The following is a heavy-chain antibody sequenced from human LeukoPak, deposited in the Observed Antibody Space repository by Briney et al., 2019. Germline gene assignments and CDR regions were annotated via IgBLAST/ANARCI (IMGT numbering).Heavy chain of an antibody. V-gene: IGHV1-8*01. CDR1: GYTFTSYD. D-gene: IGHD6-13*01. J-gene: IGHJ4*02. CDR3: ARDLIAAAGIDY. Sequence: GASVKVSCKASGYTFTSYDINWVRQATGQGLEWMGWMNPNSGNTGYAQKFQGRVTMTRNTSISTAYMELSSLRSEDTAVYYCARDLIAAAGIDYWGQGTLVTVSS. CDR2: MNPNSGNT.